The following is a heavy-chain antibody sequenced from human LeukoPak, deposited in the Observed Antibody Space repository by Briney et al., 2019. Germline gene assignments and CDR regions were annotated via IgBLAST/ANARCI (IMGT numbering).Heavy chain of an antibody. Sequence: GGSLRLSCAASRFTFSSYAMSWVRQAPGKGLEWVSAISGSGGSTYYADSVKGRFTISRDNSKNTLYLQMNSLRAEDTAVYYCAKDFSKYGSGSYLDYWGQGTLVTVSS. J-gene: IGHJ4*02. CDR2: ISGSGGST. CDR3: AKDFSKYGSGSYLDY. V-gene: IGHV3-23*01. CDR1: RFTFSSYA. D-gene: IGHD1-26*01.